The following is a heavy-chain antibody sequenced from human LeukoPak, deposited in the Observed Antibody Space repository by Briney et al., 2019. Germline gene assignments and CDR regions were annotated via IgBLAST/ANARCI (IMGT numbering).Heavy chain of an antibody. CDR2: MNQDGSVK. D-gene: IGHD2-21*01. Sequence: QTWGSLRLSCAASGFTFSSSYMNWVRQAPGKGLEWVASMNQDGSVKNYVDSVKGRFTISRDNAKNSLSLQMNSLRAEDTAVYYCASPNLCGHDAFNIWGQGTLVTVSS. V-gene: IGHV3-7*01. J-gene: IGHJ3*02. CDR3: ASPNLCGHDAFNI. CDR1: GFTFSSSY.